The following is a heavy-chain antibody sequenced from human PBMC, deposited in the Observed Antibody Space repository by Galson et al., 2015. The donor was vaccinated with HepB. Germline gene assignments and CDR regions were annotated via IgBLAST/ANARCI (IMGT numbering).Heavy chain of an antibody. CDR1: GFTFSSYA. D-gene: IGHD3-22*01. CDR2: ISYDGSNK. V-gene: IGHV3-30-3*01. CDR3: ARDKWDDSSGYWGY. J-gene: IGHJ4*02. Sequence: SLRLSCAASGFTFSSYAMHWVRQAPGKGLEWVAVISYDGSNKYYADSVKGRFTISRDNSKNTLYLQMNSLRAEDTAVYYCARDKWDDSSGYWGYWGQGTLVTVSS.